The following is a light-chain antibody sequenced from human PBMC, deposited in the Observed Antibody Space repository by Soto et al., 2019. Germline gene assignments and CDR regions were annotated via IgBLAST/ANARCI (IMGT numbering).Light chain of an antibody. CDR2: GVS. CDR3: QQYGTSPPMCT. CDR1: QSFSGNY. V-gene: IGKV3-20*01. Sequence: EIVLTQSPGTLSLSPGERATLSCRASQSFSGNYLAWYQQKPGQAPRLLIYGVSSRATGIPDRFSGSGSGTDFTLSISRLEPEDFAVYYCQQYGTSPPMCTFGQGTKLEIK. J-gene: IGKJ2*02.